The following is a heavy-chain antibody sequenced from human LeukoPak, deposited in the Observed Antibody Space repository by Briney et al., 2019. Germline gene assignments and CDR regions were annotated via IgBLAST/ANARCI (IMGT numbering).Heavy chain of an antibody. CDR2: ISSSSSTI. CDR1: GLTFSSYS. Sequence: GGSLRLSCAASGLTFSSYSMNWVRQAPGKGLEWVSYISSSSSTIHYADSLKGRFTISRDNAKNSLYLQMNSLRAEDTAVYYCAGYGDYGGLDYWGQGTLVTVS. J-gene: IGHJ4*02. D-gene: IGHD4-17*01. CDR3: AGYGDYGGLDY. V-gene: IGHV3-48*04.